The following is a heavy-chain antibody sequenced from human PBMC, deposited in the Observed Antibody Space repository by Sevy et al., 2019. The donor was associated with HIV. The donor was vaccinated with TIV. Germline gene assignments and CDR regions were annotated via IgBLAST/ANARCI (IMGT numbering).Heavy chain of an antibody. Sequence: GGSLRLSCAASGFIFRTYAMTWVRQAPGKGLGWVSTISAGGGSVYYADSVKGRFTISRDNSNNRLYLQMNTLRAEDTAVYSCAREEITGFDYWGRGTLVTVSS. D-gene: IGHD3-16*01. J-gene: IGHJ4*02. V-gene: IGHV3-23*01. CDR2: ISAGGGSV. CDR3: AREEITGFDY. CDR1: GFIFRTYA.